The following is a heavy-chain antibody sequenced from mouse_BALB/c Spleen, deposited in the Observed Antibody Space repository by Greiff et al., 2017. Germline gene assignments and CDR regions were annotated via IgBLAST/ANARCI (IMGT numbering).Heavy chain of an antibody. V-gene: IGHV1-18*01. CDR1: GYTFTDYN. CDR3: ARLGGNYIYAMDY. J-gene: IGHJ4*01. CDR2: INPNNGGT. D-gene: IGHD2-1*01. Sequence: VQLQQSGPELVKPGASVKIPCKASGYTFTDYNMDWVKQSHGKSLEWIGDINPNNGGTIYNQKFKGKATLTVDKSSSTAYMELRSLTSEDTAVYYCARLGGNYIYAMDYWGQGTSVTVSS.